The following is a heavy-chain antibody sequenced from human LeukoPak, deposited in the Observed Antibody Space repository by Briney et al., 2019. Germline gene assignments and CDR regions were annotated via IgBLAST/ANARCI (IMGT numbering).Heavy chain of an antibody. D-gene: IGHD5-12*01. CDR2: IKEDGSDK. CDR3: ARDRGYDTFDY. V-gene: IGHV3-7*01. J-gene: IGHJ4*02. Sequence: GGSLRLSCAASGFTFSSFWMSWVRQAPGKGLEWVANIKEDGSDKNYVDSVKGRFTISRDNTKRLVFLQMNSLRDEDTAVYFCARDRGYDTFDYWGQGTLVTVSS. CDR1: GFTFSSFW.